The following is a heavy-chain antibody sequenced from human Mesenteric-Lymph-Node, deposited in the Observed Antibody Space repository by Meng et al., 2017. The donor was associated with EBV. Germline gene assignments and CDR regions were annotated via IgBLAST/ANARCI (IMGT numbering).Heavy chain of an antibody. Sequence: QVHVHERGPGLVKTSPTLSLTCGVSGDSISGGGYYWSWIRQPPGKGLEWIGYISYSGNTYYNTSLKSRLTISLDTSKNQFSLKLKSVTAADTAVYYCARALYSGYDYFDWGQGTLVTVSS. CDR3: ARALYSGYDYFD. V-gene: IGHV4-30-4*01. D-gene: IGHD5-12*01. CDR1: GDSISGGGYY. CDR2: ISYSGNT. J-gene: IGHJ1*01.